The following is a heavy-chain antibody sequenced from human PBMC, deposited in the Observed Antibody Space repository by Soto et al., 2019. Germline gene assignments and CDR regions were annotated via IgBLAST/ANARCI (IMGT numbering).Heavy chain of an antibody. J-gene: IGHJ4*02. Sequence: GASVKVSCKASGYTFTSYGISWVRQAPGQGLEWMGWISPYNGNTNYAQKLQGRVTMTTDTTTSTAYMELRSLRSDDTAVYYCVGVPGLSAVGDFDYWGQGTLVTV. D-gene: IGHD6-13*01. CDR3: VGVPGLSAVGDFDY. V-gene: IGHV1-18*01. CDR2: ISPYNGNT. CDR1: GYTFTSYG.